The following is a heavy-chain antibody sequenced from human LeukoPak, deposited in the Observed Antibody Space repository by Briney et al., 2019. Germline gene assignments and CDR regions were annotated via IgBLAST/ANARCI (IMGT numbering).Heavy chain of an antibody. D-gene: IGHD1-26*01. CDR3: SSGSYYVDGRFDY. CDR2: IYYSGST. CDR1: GGSISSSSYY. Sequence: SETLSLTCTVSGGSISSSSYYWGWIRQPPGKGLEWIGSIYYSGSTYYNPSLKSRVTISVDTSKNQFSLKLSSVTAADTAVYYCSSGSYYVDGRFDYWGQGTLVTVSS. J-gene: IGHJ4*02. V-gene: IGHV4-39*07.